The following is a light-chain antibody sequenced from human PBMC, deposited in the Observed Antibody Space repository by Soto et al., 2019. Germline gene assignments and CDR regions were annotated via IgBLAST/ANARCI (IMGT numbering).Light chain of an antibody. CDR2: SNN. J-gene: IGLJ3*02. CDR3: AAWDDSLSAV. Sequence: QSVLTQPPSASGTPGQSVTISCSGSTSNIGSNYVSWYQQLPGTAHKLLIYSNNQRPSGVPDRFSGSKSGTSASLAISGLRSEDEADYYCAAWDDSLSAVFGGGTKLTVL. CDR1: TSNIGSNY. V-gene: IGLV1-47*02.